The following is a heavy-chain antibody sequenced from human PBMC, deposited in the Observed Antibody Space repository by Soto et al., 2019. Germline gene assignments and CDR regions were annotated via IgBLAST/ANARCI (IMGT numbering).Heavy chain of an antibody. J-gene: IGHJ6*02. Sequence: EVQLLESGGGLVQPGGSLRLSCAASRFTFSGFAMTWVRQAPGKGLEWVSTISANGGTTDYADSVKGRFTISRDNSKNTLYLQMNSLRAEDTAVYYCAKSRGDPSMVAGYHYYGLDVWGQGTTVTVSS. D-gene: IGHD2-8*01. V-gene: IGHV3-23*01. CDR2: ISANGGTT. CDR3: AKSRGDPSMVAGYHYYGLDV. CDR1: RFTFSGFA.